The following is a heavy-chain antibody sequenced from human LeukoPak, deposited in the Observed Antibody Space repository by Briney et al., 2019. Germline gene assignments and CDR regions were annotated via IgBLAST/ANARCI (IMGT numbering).Heavy chain of an antibody. D-gene: IGHD1-26*01. CDR2: ITSSGSST. Sequence: GGSLRLSCAASGFIFSDYYMTWIRQAPGKGLEWVSYITSSGSSTYYADSVKGRFTISRDNAKSSVYLQMNSLRVEDTAMYYCARDHLGIFDYWDQGTLVTVSS. CDR1: GFIFSDYY. CDR3: ARDHLGIFDY. V-gene: IGHV3-11*04. J-gene: IGHJ4*02.